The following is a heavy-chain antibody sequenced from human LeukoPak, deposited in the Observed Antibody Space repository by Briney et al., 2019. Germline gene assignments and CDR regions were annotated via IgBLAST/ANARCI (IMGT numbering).Heavy chain of an antibody. CDR1: GFTFSSYG. J-gene: IGHJ4*02. Sequence: GGSLRLSCAASGFTFSSYGMHWVRQAPGKGLEWVAVISYDGSNKYYADSVKGRFTISRDNSKNALYLQMNSLRAEDTAVYYCARQRVNQQLVYYFDYWGQGTLVTVSS. D-gene: IGHD6-13*01. CDR3: ARQRVNQQLVYYFDY. CDR2: ISYDGSNK. V-gene: IGHV3-30*03.